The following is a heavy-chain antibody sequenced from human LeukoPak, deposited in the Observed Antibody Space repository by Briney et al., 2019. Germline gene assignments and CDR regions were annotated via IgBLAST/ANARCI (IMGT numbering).Heavy chain of an antibody. V-gene: IGHV1-8*01. J-gene: IGHJ6*02. Sequence: GASVKVSCKASGYTFTSYDINWVRQATGQGLEWMGWMNPNSGNTGYAQKFQGRVTMTRNTSISTAYMELSSLRSEDMAVYYCARRSSGYYYLYYYYYGMDVWGQGTTVTVSS. D-gene: IGHD3-22*01. CDR1: GYTFTSYD. CDR3: ARRSSGYYYLYYYYYGMDV. CDR2: MNPNSGNT.